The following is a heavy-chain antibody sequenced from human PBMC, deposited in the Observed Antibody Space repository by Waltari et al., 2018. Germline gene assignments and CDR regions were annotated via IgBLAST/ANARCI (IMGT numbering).Heavy chain of an antibody. D-gene: IGHD5-12*01. CDR2: LYYNGNT. CDR1: GGSITSGGYF. CDR3: ARGADGYDPYYFDY. Sequence: QVQLQESGPGLVKPSQTLSLTCSFSGGSITSGGYFWSWIRQHPGKGLEWIGYLYYNGNTYYKLSLKSRLTMSVDTSQNQFSLKLSAVTAADTAIYYCARGADGYDPYYFDYWGRGTLVTVSS. V-gene: IGHV4-31*03. J-gene: IGHJ4*02.